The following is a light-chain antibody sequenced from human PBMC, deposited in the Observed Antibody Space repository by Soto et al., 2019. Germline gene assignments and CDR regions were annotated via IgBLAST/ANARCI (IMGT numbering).Light chain of an antibody. V-gene: IGKV2-40*01. CDR1: QSLSVRNDENTF. CDR3: MQRIEFPYT. J-gene: IGKJ2*01. Sequence: IVMTQTPLSLPVTPGEPASISSRSSQSLSVRNDENTFVDWYLQRPGQSPHLLIYTLSYRASGVPDRFSGSGSGTDFTLKISRVETEDVGVYYCMQRIEFPYTFGQGTKLEIK. CDR2: TLS.